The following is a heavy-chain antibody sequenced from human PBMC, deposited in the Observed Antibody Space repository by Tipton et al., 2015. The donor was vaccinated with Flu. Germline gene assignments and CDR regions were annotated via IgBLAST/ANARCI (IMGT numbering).Heavy chain of an antibody. CDR3: AKATWEAARPDYYFDY. Sequence: SLRLSCAASGFTFSSYSMNWVRQAPGKGLEWVSSISSSSSYIYYADSVKGRCTISRDNSKNTLYLQMNSLRAGDTAVYYCAKATWEAARPDYYFDYWGQGTLVTVSS. CDR2: ISSSSSYI. CDR1: GFTFSSYS. V-gene: IGHV3-21*04. J-gene: IGHJ4*02. D-gene: IGHD6-6*01.